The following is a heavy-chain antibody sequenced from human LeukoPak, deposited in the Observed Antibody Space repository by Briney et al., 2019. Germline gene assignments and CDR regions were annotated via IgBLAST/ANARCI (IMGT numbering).Heavy chain of an antibody. J-gene: IGHJ5*02. Sequence: ASVKVPCKASGYTFTGYYMHWVRQAPGQGLEWMGRINPNSGGANYAQKFQGRATMTRDTSISTAYMELSRLRSDDTAVYYCARDFTTYCSNGLCLDRNWFDPWGQGTLVTVSS. D-gene: IGHD2-8*01. V-gene: IGHV1-2*06. CDR1: GYTFTGYY. CDR2: INPNSGGA. CDR3: ARDFTTYCSNGLCLDRNWFDP.